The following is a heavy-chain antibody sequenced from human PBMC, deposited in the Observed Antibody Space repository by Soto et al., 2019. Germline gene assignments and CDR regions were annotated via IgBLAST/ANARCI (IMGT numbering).Heavy chain of an antibody. CDR3: GRDIGDQTSRWTDAFDI. D-gene: IGHD6-13*01. J-gene: IGHJ3*02. Sequence: QVQVVESGGGVVQPGRSLRLSCAASGFTFSSYGMHWVRQAPGKGLEWVAVIWYDGTNKYYADSVKGRFTISKDNSKNTLYLQMNSLRAEDTAVYYCGRDIGDQTSRWTDAFDIWGQGTMVTVSS. CDR1: GFTFSSYG. CDR2: IWYDGTNK. V-gene: IGHV3-33*01.